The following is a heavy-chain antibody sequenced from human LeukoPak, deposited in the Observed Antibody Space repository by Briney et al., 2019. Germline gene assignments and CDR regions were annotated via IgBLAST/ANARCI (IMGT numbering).Heavy chain of an antibody. CDR2: IYHSGST. V-gene: IGHV4-30-2*01. Sequence: PSQTLSLTCAVSGGSISSGGYSWSWIRQPPGKGLEWIGYIYHSGSTYYNPSLKSRVTISVDRSKNQFPLKLSSVTAADTAVYYCARGDYGDYVYFQHWGQGTLVTVSS. CDR3: ARGDYGDYVYFQH. J-gene: IGHJ1*01. D-gene: IGHD4-17*01. CDR1: GGSISSGGYS.